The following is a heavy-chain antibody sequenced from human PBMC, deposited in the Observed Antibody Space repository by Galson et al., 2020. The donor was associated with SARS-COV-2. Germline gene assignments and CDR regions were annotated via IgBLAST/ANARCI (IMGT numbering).Heavy chain of an antibody. CDR2: IIGSGGLT. D-gene: IGHD6-6*01. CDR3: ARDSLVAPDY. V-gene: IGHV3-23*01. CDR1: GFTFSSYD. Sequence: GGSLRLSCAASGFTFSSYDMTWVRQAPGKGLEWVSTIIGSGGLTYYADSLKGRFTISRDNSKNTVYLQMNSLRAEDTAVYYCARDSLVAPDYWGQGTLVTVSS. J-gene: IGHJ4*02.